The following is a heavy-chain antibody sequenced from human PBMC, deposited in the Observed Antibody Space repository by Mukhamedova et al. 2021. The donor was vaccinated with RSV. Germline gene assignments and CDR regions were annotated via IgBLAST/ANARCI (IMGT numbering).Heavy chain of an antibody. CDR2: ISGSGGST. J-gene: IGHJ4*02. CDR3: SRTLGSAPRGAFDY. D-gene: IGHD3-10*01. Sequence: AMSWVRQAPGKGLEWVSAISGSGGSTYYADSVKGRFTISRDNSKNTLYLQMNSLRAEDTAVFYCSRTLGSAPRGAFDYWCQGTL. CDR1: A. V-gene: IGHV3-23*01.